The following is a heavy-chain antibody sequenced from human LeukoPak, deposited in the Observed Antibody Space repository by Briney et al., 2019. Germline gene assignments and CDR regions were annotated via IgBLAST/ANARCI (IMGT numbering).Heavy chain of an antibody. CDR1: GVTFSGDG. V-gene: IGHV3-30*18. J-gene: IGHJ5*02. D-gene: IGHD2-15*01. CDR2: ISYDGSKK. CDR3: AKDYCSGGSCNWFDP. Sequence: VGSLRLSCAASGVTFSGDGIDGGREAPGKGVGRGAGISYDGSKKYYADSVKGRFTISRDNSKNTLYLQMNSLRAEDPAVYYCAKDYCSGGSCNWFDPWGQGTLVTVSS.